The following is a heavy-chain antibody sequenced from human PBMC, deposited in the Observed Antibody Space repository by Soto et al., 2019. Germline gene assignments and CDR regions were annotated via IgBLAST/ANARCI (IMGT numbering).Heavy chain of an antibody. CDR1: GFSLSTSGAA. Sequence: QINLIESGPTLVKPTQTLTLTCTFSGFSLSTSGAAVGWVRQPPGRALEWLALIYWDGDKRYNASLGNRLTNTKDTSMKQVVITLTNVYPADTATYYFDHRATMTIFGLIIDNGIWFDPWGQGTRVSVSS. CDR3: DHRATMTIFGLIIDNGIWFDP. D-gene: IGHD3-3*01. CDR2: IYWDGDK. J-gene: IGHJ5*02. V-gene: IGHV2-5*02.